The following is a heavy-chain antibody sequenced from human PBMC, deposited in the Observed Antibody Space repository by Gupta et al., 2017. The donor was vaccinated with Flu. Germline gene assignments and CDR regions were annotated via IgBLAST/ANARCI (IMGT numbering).Heavy chain of an antibody. CDR3: VRDGYNFVAFDI. CDR1: TRSAYA. CDR2: ISGTGATT. Sequence: TRSAYAMSWVRQAPGKGLEWVSHISGTGATTQYVESVMGRFTISRDNRKNTLYLQMNSVTVEDTARYYCVRDGYNFVAFDIWGQGTMVHVSS. J-gene: IGHJ3*02. D-gene: IGHD1-1*01. V-gene: IGHV3-23*01.